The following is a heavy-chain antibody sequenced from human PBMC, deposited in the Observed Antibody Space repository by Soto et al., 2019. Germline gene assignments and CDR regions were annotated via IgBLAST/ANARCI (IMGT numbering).Heavy chain of an antibody. CDR1: GGSISSYY. Sequence: SETLSLTCTVSGGSISSYYWSWIRQPPGKGLEWIGYIYYSGSTNYNPSLKSRVTISVDTSKNQFSLKLSSVTAAVTAVYYCARQVFGTRLDPWGQGTLVTVSS. CDR3: ARQVFGTRLDP. V-gene: IGHV4-59*08. D-gene: IGHD1-7*01. J-gene: IGHJ5*02. CDR2: IYYSGST.